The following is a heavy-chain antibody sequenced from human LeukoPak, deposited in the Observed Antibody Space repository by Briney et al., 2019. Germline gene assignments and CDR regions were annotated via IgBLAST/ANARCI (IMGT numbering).Heavy chain of an antibody. J-gene: IGHJ4*02. CDR2: INNDGSST. CDR1: GFTFSSYW. CDR3: ARVRYYYDSSGYYL. D-gene: IGHD3-22*01. V-gene: IGHV3-74*01. Sequence: PGGSLRLSCAASGFTFSSYWMHWVRQAPGKGLVWVSRINNDGSSTSYADSVKGRFTISRDNAKNTLYLQMNSLRAEDTAVYYCARVRYYYDSSGYYLWGQGTLVTVSS.